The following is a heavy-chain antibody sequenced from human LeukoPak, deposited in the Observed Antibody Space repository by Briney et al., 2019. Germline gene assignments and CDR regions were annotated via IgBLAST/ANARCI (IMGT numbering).Heavy chain of an antibody. CDR2: INQVGSDK. D-gene: IGHD3-16*01. Sequence: GGSLRLSCAASGFTFTSHCMSWVRQSPGMGLEWVANINQVGSDKHYVDSVKGRFTISRDNAERSLYLQMNSLRAEDTAVYYCARDHVAPGLIFDSWGQGTLVTVSS. CDR1: GFTFTSHC. CDR3: ARDHVAPGLIFDS. J-gene: IGHJ4*02. V-gene: IGHV3-7*03.